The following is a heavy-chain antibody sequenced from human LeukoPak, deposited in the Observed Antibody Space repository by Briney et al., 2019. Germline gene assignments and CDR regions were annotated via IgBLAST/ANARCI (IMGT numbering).Heavy chain of an antibody. Sequence: GGSLRLSCAASGFTFSNYAMHWVRQAPGKGLEYVSGITSNGRGKHYSDSVKGRFTNSRDNSENTLYLQMGSLRVDDMAVYYCARDHVVVNHHSFMDVWGKGTTVVVSS. CDR3: ARDHVVVNHHSFMDV. J-gene: IGHJ6*03. D-gene: IGHD1-14*01. CDR1: GFTFSNYA. V-gene: IGHV3-64*02. CDR2: ITSNGRGK.